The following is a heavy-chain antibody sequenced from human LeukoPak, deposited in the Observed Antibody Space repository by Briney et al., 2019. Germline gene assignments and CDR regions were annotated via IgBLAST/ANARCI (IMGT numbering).Heavy chain of an antibody. J-gene: IGHJ4*02. CDR1: GFTFSSYW. Sequence: GGSLRLSCAASGFTFSSYWMHWVRQAPGKGLVWVSRINSDGSSTGYADSVKGRFTISRDNAKNTLYLQMNSLRAEDTAVYYCARVRQWLVPTFDYWGQGTLVTVSS. D-gene: IGHD6-19*01. V-gene: IGHV3-74*01. CDR2: INSDGSST. CDR3: ARVRQWLVPTFDY.